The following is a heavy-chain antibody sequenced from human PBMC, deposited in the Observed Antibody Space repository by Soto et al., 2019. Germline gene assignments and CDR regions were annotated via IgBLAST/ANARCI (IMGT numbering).Heavy chain of an antibody. V-gene: IGHV3-30-3*01. D-gene: IGHD3-9*01. J-gene: IGHJ6*02. CDR2: ISYDGNTK. CDR3: ARPGSGYDVLTGRYFYYYKTVDV. CDR1: GFIFSTYA. Sequence: GGSLRLSCAASGFIFSTYAMHWVRQPPGKGLEWVAVISYDGNTKDYADSVKGRFSISRDNSKNTVYLQMSSLRTEDTAVYYCARPGSGYDVLTGRYFYYYKTVDVWGQGTTGTVSS.